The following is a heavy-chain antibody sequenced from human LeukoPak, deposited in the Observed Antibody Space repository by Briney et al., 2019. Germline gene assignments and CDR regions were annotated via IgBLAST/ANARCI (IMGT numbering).Heavy chain of an antibody. CDR2: VHPEDGQT. CDR1: GYTFTDNY. Sequence: ASVKISCKASGYTFTDNYIHWVRQAPEKGLEWVGRVHPEDGQTFFPEMFQGRVTIMADTSTDTTYLELRSLRSDDTAVYYCATGDYQLLPFESWGQGTLVTVSS. D-gene: IGHD2-15*01. V-gene: IGHV1-69-2*01. CDR3: ATGDYQLLPFES. J-gene: IGHJ4*02.